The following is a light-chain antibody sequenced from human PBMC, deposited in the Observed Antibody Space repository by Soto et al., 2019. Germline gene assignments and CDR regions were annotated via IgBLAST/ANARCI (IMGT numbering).Light chain of an antibody. CDR1: QSVSTW. CDR2: KAS. Sequence: DIQMTQSPSPLSASVGDRVTITCRASQSVSTWLAWYQQKPGKAPKLLIHKASTLENGGPSRFSGSGSGTDFTLTISSLQPDDFATYYCHQYHIFPVTFGGGIKVEVK. CDR3: HQYHIFPVT. V-gene: IGKV1-5*03. J-gene: IGKJ4*01.